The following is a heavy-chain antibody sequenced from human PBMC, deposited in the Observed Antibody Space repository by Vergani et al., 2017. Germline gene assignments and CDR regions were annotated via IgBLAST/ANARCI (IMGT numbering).Heavy chain of an antibody. CDR3: ARSRVVVAAAGTVAGVGAY. CDR1: GYSFTSYW. D-gene: IGHD6-13*01. V-gene: IGHV5-51*01. CDR2: IYPGDSDT. Sequence: EVPLVQSGAEVKKPGESLKISCKGSGYSFTSYWIGWVRQMPGKGLEWMGIIYPGDSDTRYSPSFQGQVTISADKSISTAYLQWSSLKASDTAMYYCARSRVVVAAAGTVAGVGAYWGQGTLVTVSS. J-gene: IGHJ4*02.